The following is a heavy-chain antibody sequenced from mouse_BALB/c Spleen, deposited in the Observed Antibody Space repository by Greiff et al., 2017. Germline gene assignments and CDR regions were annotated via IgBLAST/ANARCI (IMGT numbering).Heavy chain of an antibody. CDR1: GFNIKDYY. CDR2: IDPENGNT. J-gene: IGHJ2*01. D-gene: IGHD3-3*01. Sequence: VQLQQSGAELVRPGALVKLSCKSSGFNIKDYYMHWVKQRPEQGLEWIGWIDPENGNTIYDPKFQGKASITADTSSNTAYMQLSRLTSEDSAVYFCARGGPLDYWGQGTTLTVSS. CDR3: ARGGPLDY. V-gene: IGHV14-1*02.